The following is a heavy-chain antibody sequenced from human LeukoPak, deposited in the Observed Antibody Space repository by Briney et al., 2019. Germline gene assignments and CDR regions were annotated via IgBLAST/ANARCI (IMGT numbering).Heavy chain of an antibody. Sequence: GGSLRLSCAASGFTFSSNYMSWVRQAPGKGLEWVSVIYSGGSTYYSDSVKGRFTISRDNSKNTLYLQMKSLRAEDTAVYYCARHRYDILTGYSYYYYMDVWGKGTTVTISS. V-gene: IGHV3-66*04. J-gene: IGHJ6*03. CDR2: IYSGGST. D-gene: IGHD3-9*01. CDR1: GFTFSSNY. CDR3: ARHRYDILTGYSYYYYMDV.